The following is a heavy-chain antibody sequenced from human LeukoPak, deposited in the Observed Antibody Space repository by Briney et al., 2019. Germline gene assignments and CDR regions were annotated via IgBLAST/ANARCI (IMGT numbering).Heavy chain of an antibody. CDR2: ISYDGSNK. CDR1: GFTFSSYG. CDR3: AGRSSWYDEY. Sequence: PGRSLRLSCAASGFTFSSYGMHWVRQAPGKGLEWVAVISYDGSNKYYADSVKGRFTISRDNSKNTLYLQMNSLRAEDTAVYYCAGRSSWYDEYWGQGTLVTVSS. D-gene: IGHD6-13*01. J-gene: IGHJ4*02. V-gene: IGHV3-30*03.